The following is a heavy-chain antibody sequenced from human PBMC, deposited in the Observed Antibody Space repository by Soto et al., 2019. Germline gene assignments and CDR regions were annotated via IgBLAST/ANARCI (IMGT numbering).Heavy chain of an antibody. D-gene: IGHD3-16*01. J-gene: IGHJ4*02. CDR1: GFSLRTSGVG. V-gene: IGHV2-5*02. Sequence: KESGPTLVKPTQTLTLTCAFSGFSLRTSGVGVGWIRQPPGKALEWLALIYWDGYKHYSPSLKSRLTITEDTSKNQVVLTMTNMDPVDTATYYCATKGGGDRILDYWGQGTLVTVSS. CDR3: ATKGGGDRILDY. CDR2: IYWDGYK.